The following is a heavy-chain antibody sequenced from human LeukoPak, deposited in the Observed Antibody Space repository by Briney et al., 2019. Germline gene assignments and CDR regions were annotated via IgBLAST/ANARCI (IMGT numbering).Heavy chain of an antibody. Sequence: GESLKISCKGSGYSFTNYWIGWVRQMPGKGLEWMGIIYPGDSDTRYSPSFQGQVTISADKSISTAYLQWSSLKASDTAMYYCARRGYCSGGSCLFNWFDPWGQGTLVTVSS. CDR3: ARRGYCSGGSCLFNWFDP. V-gene: IGHV5-51*01. CDR1: GYSFTNYW. D-gene: IGHD2-15*01. J-gene: IGHJ5*02. CDR2: IYPGDSDT.